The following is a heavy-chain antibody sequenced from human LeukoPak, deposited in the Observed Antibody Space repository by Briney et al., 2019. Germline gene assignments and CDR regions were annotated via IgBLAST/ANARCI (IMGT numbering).Heavy chain of an antibody. CDR3: ASSGGGIAAAGTYYFDY. V-gene: IGHV1-18*01. CDR1: GYTFPNYS. Sequence: ASVKVSCTASGYTFPNYSIGWVRQAPGQGLEWVGSISARNGNTNYADKLQGRFTMTTDTSKSTAYMELRSLRADDTAVYYCASSGGGIAAAGTYYFDYWGQGTLVTVSS. D-gene: IGHD6-13*01. J-gene: IGHJ4*02. CDR2: ISARNGNT.